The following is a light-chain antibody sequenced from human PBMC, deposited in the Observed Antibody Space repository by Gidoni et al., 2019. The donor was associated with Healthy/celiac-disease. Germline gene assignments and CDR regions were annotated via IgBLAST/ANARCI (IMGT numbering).Light chain of an antibody. CDR3: QQYYSTLT. CDR2: WAS. J-gene: IGKJ4*01. Sequence: DIVMTQSTDSLAVSLGERATINCKSSQSVLYSSNNKNYLALYHQKPGQPPKLLIYWASTRESGVPDRFSGSGSVTDFTLTISSLQAEVVAFYYCQQYYSTLTFGGGTKVEIK. V-gene: IGKV4-1*01. CDR1: QSVLYSSNNKNY.